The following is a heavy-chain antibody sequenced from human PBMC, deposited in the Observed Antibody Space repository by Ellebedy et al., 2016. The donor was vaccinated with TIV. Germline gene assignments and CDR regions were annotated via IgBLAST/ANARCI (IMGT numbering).Heavy chain of an antibody. D-gene: IGHD2-21*02. CDR3: AREVVVTGAPYYFDY. CDR2: INWNGGST. CDR1: GFTFDDYG. J-gene: IGHJ4*02. Sequence: GGSLRLXXAASGFTFDDYGMSWVRQAPGKGLEWVSGINWNGGSTGYADSVKGRFTISRDNAKNSLYLQMNSLRAEDTAVYYCAREVVVTGAPYYFDYWGQGTLVTVSS. V-gene: IGHV3-20*03.